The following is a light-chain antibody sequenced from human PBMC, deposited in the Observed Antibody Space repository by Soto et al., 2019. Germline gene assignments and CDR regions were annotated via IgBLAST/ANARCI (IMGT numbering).Light chain of an antibody. J-gene: IGKJ5*01. CDR2: GTS. Sequence: EIVLMQSPGTLSLSPGERATLSCRASQSVTSTYLAWFQHKPGQAPRLLIYGTSNRATGIPDRFSGSGSGTDFTLTISRLEPEDFAVYYCQHYGSSLFTFGHGTRLEIK. CDR1: QSVTSTY. CDR3: QHYGSSLFT. V-gene: IGKV3-20*01.